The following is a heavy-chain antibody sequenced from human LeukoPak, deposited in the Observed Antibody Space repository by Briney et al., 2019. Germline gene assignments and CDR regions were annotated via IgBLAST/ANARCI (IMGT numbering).Heavy chain of an antibody. CDR3: ARGTFDP. Sequence: ASVKVSCKTSGYAFIDHHMHWVRQAPGQGLEWMGWIHPNSGGTNYAQRFQGRVTMTRDASISTVYMELSRLRSDDTAVYYRARGTFDPWGQGTLVTVSS. CDR2: IHPNSGGT. CDR1: GYAFIDHH. V-gene: IGHV1-2*02. J-gene: IGHJ5*02. D-gene: IGHD3/OR15-3a*01.